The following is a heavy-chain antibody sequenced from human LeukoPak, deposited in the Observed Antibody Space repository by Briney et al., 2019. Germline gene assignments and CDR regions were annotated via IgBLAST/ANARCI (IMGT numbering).Heavy chain of an antibody. CDR1: GFTFSSYA. V-gene: IGHV3-30-3*01. CDR2: ISYDGSNK. CDR3: ARDSVTGYDSSVARDY. Sequence: GGSLRLSCAASGFTFSSYAMHWVRQAPGKGLEWVAVISYDGSNKYYADSVKGRFTISRDNSKNTLYLQMNSPRAEDTAVYYCARDSVTGYDSSVARDYWGQGTLVTVSS. D-gene: IGHD3-22*01. J-gene: IGHJ4*02.